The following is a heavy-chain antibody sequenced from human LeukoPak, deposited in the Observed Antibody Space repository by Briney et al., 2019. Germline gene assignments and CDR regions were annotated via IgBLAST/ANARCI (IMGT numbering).Heavy chain of an antibody. Sequence: GGSLRLSCAASGFTFSSYWMSWVRQAPGKGLEWVGNINEDGSGKSYVDSVKGRFTISRDNAKNSLYLQMNSLRAEDTAVYYCASPGGVYSSRPVDVWGQGTTVTVSS. CDR1: GFTFSSYW. D-gene: IGHD6-13*01. CDR2: INEDGSGK. V-gene: IGHV3-7*01. CDR3: ASPGGVYSSRPVDV. J-gene: IGHJ6*02.